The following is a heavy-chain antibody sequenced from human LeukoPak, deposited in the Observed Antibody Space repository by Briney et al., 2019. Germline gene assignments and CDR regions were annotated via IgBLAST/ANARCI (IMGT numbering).Heavy chain of an antibody. J-gene: IGHJ6*02. V-gene: IGHV3-30*18. Sequence: PGRSLRLSCAASGFTFSSYGMHWVRQAPGKGLEWVAVISYDGSNKYYADSVKGRFTISRDNSKNTLYLQMNSLRAEDTAVYYCAKVEYYYDSSGLMDVWGQGTTVTVSS. CDR3: AKVEYYYDSSGLMDV. CDR2: ISYDGSNK. CDR1: GFTFSSYG. D-gene: IGHD3-22*01.